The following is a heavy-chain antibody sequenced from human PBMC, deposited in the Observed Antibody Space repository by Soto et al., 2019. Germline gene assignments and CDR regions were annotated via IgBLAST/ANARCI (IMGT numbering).Heavy chain of an antibody. CDR1: GGTFSSYA. CDR3: AGPGIAAAGVDACDI. Sequence: QVQLVQSGAEVKKPGSSVKVSCKASGGTFSSYAISWVRQAPGQGLEWMGGIIPIFGTANYAQKFQGRVTITADESTCRAYMELNSSRSEYTAVYYCAGPGIAAAGVDACDIWGQGTTVTVAS. V-gene: IGHV1-69*01. J-gene: IGHJ3*02. D-gene: IGHD6-13*01. CDR2: IIPIFGTA.